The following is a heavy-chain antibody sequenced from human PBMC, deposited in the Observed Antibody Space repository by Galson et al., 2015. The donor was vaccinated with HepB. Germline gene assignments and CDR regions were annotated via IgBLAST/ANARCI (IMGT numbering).Heavy chain of an antibody. D-gene: IGHD3-10*01. CDR1: GFTFSSYG. J-gene: IGHJ4*02. V-gene: IGHV3-13*04. Sequence: SLRLSCAASGFTFSSYGMHWVRQATGKGLEWVSAIGTAGDTYYPGSVKGRFTISRENAKNSLYLQMNSLRAGDTAVYYCARVSGARVRGVTYDYWGQGTLVTVSS. CDR3: ARVSGARVRGVTYDY. CDR2: IGTAGDT.